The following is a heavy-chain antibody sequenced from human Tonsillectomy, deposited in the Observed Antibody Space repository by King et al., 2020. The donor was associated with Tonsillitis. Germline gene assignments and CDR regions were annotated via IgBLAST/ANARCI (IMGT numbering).Heavy chain of an antibody. CDR1: GYTFTDYH. CDR2: INCNSGST. V-gene: IGHV1-2*02. J-gene: IGHJ5*02. D-gene: IGHD5-24*01. Sequence: VQLVQSGTEVKVPGASVTVSCKAFGYTFTDYHIHWIRQAPGQGLEWMGWINCNSGSTNYAQNLQGRVTLTRDTSTNTAYMDLRSLRSDDTAIYYCSRETWVYGSWGQGTLVTVS. CDR3: SRETWVYGS.